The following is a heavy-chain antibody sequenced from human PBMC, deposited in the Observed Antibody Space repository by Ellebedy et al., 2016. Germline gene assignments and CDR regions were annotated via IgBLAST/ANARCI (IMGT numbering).Heavy chain of an antibody. Sequence: ASVKVSCKASGYTFTSYAMHWVRQAPGQRLEWMGRINAGNANTKYSQKFQGRVTITSETSARTAYMELSRLISEDTAVYYCARRQEDEGDYYFDYWGQGTLVTVSS. D-gene: IGHD3-16*01. CDR3: ARRQEDEGDYYFDY. V-gene: IGHV1-3*01. J-gene: IGHJ4*02. CDR1: GYTFTSYA. CDR2: INAGNANT.